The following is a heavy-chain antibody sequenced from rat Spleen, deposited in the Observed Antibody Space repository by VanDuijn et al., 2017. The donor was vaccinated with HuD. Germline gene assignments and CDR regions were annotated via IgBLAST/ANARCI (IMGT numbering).Heavy chain of an antibody. CDR2: ISYDGSST. J-gene: IGHJ2*01. V-gene: IGHV5-29*01. Sequence: EVQLVESDGGLVQPGRSLKLSCAASGFTFSDYYMAWVRQAPTKGLEWVATISYDGSSTYYRDSVKGRFTISRDNAKSTLYLQMDSLRSEDTATYYCARHRAMAFNYGGYGDYFDYWGQGVMVTVSS. CDR3: ARHRAMAFNYGGYGDYFDY. D-gene: IGHD1-11*01. CDR1: GFTFSDYY.